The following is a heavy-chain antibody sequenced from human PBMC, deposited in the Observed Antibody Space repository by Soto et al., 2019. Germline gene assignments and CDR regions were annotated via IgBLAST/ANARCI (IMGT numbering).Heavy chain of an antibody. Sequence: QVQLVQSGPEVRKPGASVRLSCATSGYNFNQYYIHWVRQAPGQGLEWMGIINLRGGTTEYAHKFRGRVTVTGDTSTRTAYMALSSLRSEDTAVYFCARGPDDSDVPRWDHWGQGTLITVSS. J-gene: IGHJ4*02. CDR2: INLRGGTT. V-gene: IGHV1-46*02. CDR3: ARGPDDSDVPRWDH. CDR1: GYNFNQYY. D-gene: IGHD4-17*01.